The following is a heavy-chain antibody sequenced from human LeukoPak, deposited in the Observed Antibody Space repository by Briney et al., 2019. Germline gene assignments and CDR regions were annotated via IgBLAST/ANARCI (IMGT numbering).Heavy chain of an antibody. CDR1: GGSITSSGKY. CDR2: VFYSGTT. J-gene: IGHJ4*02. D-gene: IGHD1-7*01. CDR3: TGELAGTTVHY. V-gene: IGHV4-39*07. Sequence: PSETLSLTCAVSGGSITSSGKYGAWIRQPPGKGLEWMGSVFYSGTTYYNPSLKSRVTISVDTSKNQFSLKLSSVTAADTAIYFCTGELAGTTVHYWGQGTLVTISS.